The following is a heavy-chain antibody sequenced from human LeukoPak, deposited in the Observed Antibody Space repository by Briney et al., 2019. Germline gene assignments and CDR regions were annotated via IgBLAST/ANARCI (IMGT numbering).Heavy chain of an antibody. D-gene: IGHD3-3*01. CDR2: INPNSGGT. V-gene: IGHV1-2*02. J-gene: IGHJ3*02. Sequence: ASVKVSCKASGYTFTGYYMHWVRQAPGQGLEWMGWINPNSGGTNYAQKFQGRVTMTRDTSISTAYMELSRLRSDDTAVYYCARARITGAKNGFGVVNDAFDIWGQGTMVTVSS. CDR3: ARARITGAKNGFGVVNDAFDI. CDR1: GYTFTGYY.